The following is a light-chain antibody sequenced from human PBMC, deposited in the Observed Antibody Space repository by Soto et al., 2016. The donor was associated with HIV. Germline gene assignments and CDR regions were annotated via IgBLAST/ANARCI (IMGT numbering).Light chain of an antibody. CDR1: ILAKKY. CDR2: KDN. J-gene: IGLJ3*02. V-gene: IGLV3-27*01. CDR3: YSAADKNWV. Sequence: SYELTQPSSVSVSPGQTAKITCSGDILAKKYARWFQQKPGQAPLMVIYKDNKRPSGILERFSGSTSGTTVTLTISGAQVEDEAAYYCYSAADKNWVFGGGTKLTVL.